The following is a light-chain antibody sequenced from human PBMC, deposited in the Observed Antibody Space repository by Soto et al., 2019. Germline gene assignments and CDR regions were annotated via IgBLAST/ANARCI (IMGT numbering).Light chain of an antibody. V-gene: IGKV1-5*03. CDR3: QQYNNYRT. J-gene: IGKJ1*01. Sequence: DIQMTQSPSTLSASVGDRVTSTCRASQSLDSRLAWYQQKPGKAPKLLIYKASTLESGVPSRFSGSGSGTEFPLTISSLQPDDFATYYCQQYNNYRTFGQGTKVEIK. CDR2: KAS. CDR1: QSLDSR.